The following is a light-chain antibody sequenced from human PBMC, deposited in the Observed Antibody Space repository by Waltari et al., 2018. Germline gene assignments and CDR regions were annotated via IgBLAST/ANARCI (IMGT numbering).Light chain of an antibody. CDR3: QQVNSFPLT. CDR2: VAS. J-gene: IGKJ4*01. V-gene: IGKV1-12*01. CDR1: QDIWNW. Sequence: DIRMTQSPSSVSASVGDRVTSTCRASQDIWNWLAWYQQKPGKAPNLLIYVASSLQSGVPSRFSGTGSGTDFTLTISSLQPEDFATYYCQQVNSFPLTFGGGTKVEIK.